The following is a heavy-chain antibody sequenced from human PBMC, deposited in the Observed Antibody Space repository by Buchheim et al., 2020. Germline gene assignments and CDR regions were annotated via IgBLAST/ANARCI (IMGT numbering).Heavy chain of an antibody. CDR3: AKDSYDGRGSRYDY. J-gene: IGHJ4*02. CDR2: ISGGGDST. V-gene: IGHV3-23*01. D-gene: IGHD3-22*01. Sequence: EVQLLESGGGLAQPGGYLRLSCAASGFTFSSYAMSWVRQAPGQGLEWVSAISGGGDSTWFADSVKGRFTISRDNSKNMLYLQMNTLRAEDTALYYCAKDSYDGRGSRYDYWGQGTL. CDR1: GFTFSSYA.